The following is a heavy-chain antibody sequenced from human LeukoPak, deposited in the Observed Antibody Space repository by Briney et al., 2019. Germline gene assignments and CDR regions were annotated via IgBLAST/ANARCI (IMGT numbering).Heavy chain of an antibody. D-gene: IGHD3-16*02. Sequence: PGGSLRLSCAASGFTVSSNYMSWVRQAPGKGLEWVSYISSSSSTIYYADSVKGRFTISRDNAKNSLYLQMNSLRAEDTAVYYCARGGDYVWGSYRFWGQGTLVTVSS. CDR2: ISSSSSTI. J-gene: IGHJ4*02. V-gene: IGHV3-48*04. CDR1: GFTVSSNY. CDR3: ARGGDYVWGSYRF.